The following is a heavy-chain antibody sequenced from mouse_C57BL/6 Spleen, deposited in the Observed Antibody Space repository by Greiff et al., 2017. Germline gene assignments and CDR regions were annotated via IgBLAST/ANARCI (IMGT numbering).Heavy chain of an antibody. Sequence: EVKLMESGGDLVKPGGSLKLSCAASGFTFSSYGMSWVRQTPDKMLEWVATISSGGSYTYYPDSVKGRFTISRDNAKNTLYLQMSSLKSEDTAMYYCARQKLFDYWGQGTTLTVSS. J-gene: IGHJ2*01. V-gene: IGHV5-6*01. CDR1: GFTFSSYG. CDR2: ISSGGSYT. CDR3: ARQKLFDY.